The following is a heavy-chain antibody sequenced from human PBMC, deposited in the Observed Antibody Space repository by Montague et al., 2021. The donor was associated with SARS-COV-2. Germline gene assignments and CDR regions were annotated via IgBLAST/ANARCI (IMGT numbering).Heavy chain of an antibody. CDR3: ARGADYDFWSGFLRYKWFDP. J-gene: IGHJ5*02. D-gene: IGHD3-3*01. V-gene: IGHV4-34*01. Sequence: SETLSLTCAVYGGSLSGYYCAWIRQTPAKGLERMGEINHSGSTNYNPSPTRRLTISVDTSKKQYYLKLNSMTAADTAVYYCARGADYDFWSGFLRYKWFDPRGLGTPVTVSS. CDR1: GGSLSGYY. CDR2: INHSGST.